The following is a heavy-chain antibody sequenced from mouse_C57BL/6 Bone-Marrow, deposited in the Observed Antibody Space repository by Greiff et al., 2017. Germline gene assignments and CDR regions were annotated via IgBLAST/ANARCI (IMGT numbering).Heavy chain of an antibody. CDR1: GYTFTSYG. CDR3: ARGGYYYGSSLRYFDY. CDR2: IYPRSGNT. D-gene: IGHD1-1*01. Sequence: AELARPGASVKLSCKASGYTFTSYGISWVKQRTGQGLEWIGEIYPRSGNTYYNEKFKGKATLTADKSSSTAYMELRSLTSEDSAVYFCARGGYYYGSSLRYFDYWGQGTTLTVSS. J-gene: IGHJ2*01. V-gene: IGHV1-81*01.